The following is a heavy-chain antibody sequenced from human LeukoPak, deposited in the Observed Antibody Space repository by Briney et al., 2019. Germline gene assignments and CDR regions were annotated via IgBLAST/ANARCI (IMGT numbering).Heavy chain of an antibody. CDR1: GFTFSSYA. Sequence: GGSLRLSCAASGFTFSSYAMHWVRQAPGKGREWVAIIWLGGSDKYYADSVKGRFTISRDNPKNTLYLQMNSLRPEDTAVYYCAKRGETSSWKYIDSWGQGTLVTVSS. CDR3: AKRGETSSWKYIDS. V-gene: IGHV3-30*02. CDR2: IWLGGSDK. J-gene: IGHJ4*02. D-gene: IGHD3-10*01.